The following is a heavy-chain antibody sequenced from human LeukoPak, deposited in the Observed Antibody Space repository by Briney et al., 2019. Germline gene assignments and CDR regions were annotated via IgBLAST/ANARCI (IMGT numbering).Heavy chain of an antibody. CDR2: IYYSGST. Sequence: SETLSLTCAVYGGSFSSYYWSWIRQPPGKGLEWIGYIYYSGSTNYNPSLKSRVTISVDTSKNQFSLKLSSVTAADTAVYYCATTSYGDYYYMDVWGKGTTVTISS. CDR1: GGSFSSYY. CDR3: ATTSYGDYYYMDV. J-gene: IGHJ6*03. V-gene: IGHV4-59*01. D-gene: IGHD4-17*01.